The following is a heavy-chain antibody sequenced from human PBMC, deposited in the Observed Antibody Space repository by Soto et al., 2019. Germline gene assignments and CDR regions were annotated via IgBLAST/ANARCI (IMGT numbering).Heavy chain of an antibody. CDR3: ARDPQYTDRSGYYVSSGNFDY. CDR1: GVSISSGGYY. V-gene: IGHV4-31*03. J-gene: IGHJ4*02. D-gene: IGHD3-22*01. Sequence: SETLSLTCTVSGVSISSGGYYWNWIRQHPGKGLEWIGYSYYSGNTYYNPSLKSRVTISVDTSKNQFSLRLSSVTAADTAVYYCARDPQYTDRSGYYVSSGNFDYWGQGILVTVSS. CDR2: SYYSGNT.